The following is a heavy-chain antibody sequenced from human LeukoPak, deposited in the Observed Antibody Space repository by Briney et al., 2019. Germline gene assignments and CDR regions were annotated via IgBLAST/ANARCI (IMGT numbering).Heavy chain of an antibody. V-gene: IGHV3-7*01. Sequence: PGGSLRLSCAASEFTFSSYWMSWVRQAPGKGLEWVASIKQDGSEKYYVDSVKGRVTISRDNAKNSLYLQMNSLRAEDTAVYYCARDSLQYYYYYYMDVWGKGTTVTVSS. J-gene: IGHJ6*03. CDR2: IKQDGSEK. CDR1: EFTFSSYW. D-gene: IGHD3-16*02. CDR3: ARDSLQYYYYYYMDV.